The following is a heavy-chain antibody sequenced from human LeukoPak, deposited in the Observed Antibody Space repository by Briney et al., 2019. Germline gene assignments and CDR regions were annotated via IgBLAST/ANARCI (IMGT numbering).Heavy chain of an antibody. CDR3: ARDFLIDVVLVPAAIDY. V-gene: IGHV3-23*01. Sequence: PGGSLRLSCAASGFTFSNHAMSWVRQAPGQGLEWGSAIGSTGVDTYYADSVKGRFTISRDNAENSLNLQMNSLRAEDTAVYYCARDFLIDVVLVPAAIDYWGQGTLVTVSS. CDR2: IGSTGVDT. CDR1: GFTFSNHA. D-gene: IGHD2-2*01. J-gene: IGHJ4*02.